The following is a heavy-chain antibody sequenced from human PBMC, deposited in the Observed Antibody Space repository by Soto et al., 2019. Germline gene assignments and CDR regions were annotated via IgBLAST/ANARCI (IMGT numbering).Heavy chain of an antibody. CDR3: ARVVTIFGVVIYTSYFDY. D-gene: IGHD3-3*01. CDR2: IIPIFGTA. J-gene: IGHJ4*02. CDR1: GGTFSSYA. Sequence: ASVKVSCKASGGTFSSYAISWVRQAPGQGLEWMGGIIPIFGTANYAQKFQGRVTITADESTSTAYMELSSLRSEDTAVYYCARVVTIFGVVIYTSYFDYWGQGTLVTV. V-gene: IGHV1-69*13.